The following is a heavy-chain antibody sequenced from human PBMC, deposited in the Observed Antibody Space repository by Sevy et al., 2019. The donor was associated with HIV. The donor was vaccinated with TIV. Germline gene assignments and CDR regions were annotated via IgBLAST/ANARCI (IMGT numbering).Heavy chain of an antibody. J-gene: IGHJ4*02. V-gene: IGHV3-23*01. CDR3: ARERCTNPHDY. D-gene: IGHD2-8*01. CDR1: GFTFSKYS. CDR2: LSFGCGEI. Sequence: GGSLRLSCAASGFTFSKYSMSWVRQPPGKGLEWVSTLSFGCGEINYANSVKGRFTISRVNSKSSVYLQMNNLRPEDTAVYYCARERCTNPHDYWGQGTLVTVSS.